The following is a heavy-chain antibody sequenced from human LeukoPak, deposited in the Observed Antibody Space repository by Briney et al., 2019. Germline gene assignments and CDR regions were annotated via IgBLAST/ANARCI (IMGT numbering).Heavy chain of an antibody. Sequence: PGRSLGLSCAASGFTFSSYGMHWVRQAPGKGLEWVAVIWYDGSNKYYADSVKGRFTISRDNSKNTLYLQMNSLRAEDTAVYYCARELHGWFDPWGQGTLVTVSS. CDR1: GFTFSSYG. D-gene: IGHD4-11*01. CDR2: IWYDGSNK. CDR3: ARELHGWFDP. V-gene: IGHV3-33*01. J-gene: IGHJ5*02.